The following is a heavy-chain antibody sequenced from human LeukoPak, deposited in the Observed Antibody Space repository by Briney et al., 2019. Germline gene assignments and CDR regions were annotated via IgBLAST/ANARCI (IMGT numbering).Heavy chain of an antibody. CDR1: GFTFSSYS. CDR3: ARDLDYYGSGMHY. J-gene: IGHJ4*02. Sequence: GGSLRLSCAASGFTFSSYSMNWVRQAPGRGLEWVSSISSSSSYIYYADSVKGRFTISRDNAKNSLYLQMNSLRAEDTAVYYCARDLDYYGSGMHYWGQGTLVTVSS. V-gene: IGHV3-21*01. D-gene: IGHD3-10*01. CDR2: ISSSSSYI.